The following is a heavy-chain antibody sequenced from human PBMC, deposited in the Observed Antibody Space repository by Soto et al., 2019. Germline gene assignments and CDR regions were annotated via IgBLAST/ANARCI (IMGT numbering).Heavy chain of an antibody. J-gene: IGHJ6*02. D-gene: IGHD3-3*01. Sequence: SVKVSCKASGGTFSSYAISWVRQAPGQGLEWMGGIIPIFGTANYAQKFQGRVTITADNSRNTLNLQMNSLRAEDTAVYYCAKNADFWSWGMDVWGQGTTVTVSS. CDR2: IIPIFGTA. V-gene: IGHV1-69*06. CDR3: AKNADFWSWGMDV. CDR1: GGTFSSYA.